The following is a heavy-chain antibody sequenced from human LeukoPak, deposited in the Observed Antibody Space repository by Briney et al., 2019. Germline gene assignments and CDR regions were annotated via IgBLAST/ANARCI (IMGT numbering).Heavy chain of an antibody. CDR3: ARDGIAAAGGGSRWSFDY. Sequence: PGGSLRLSCAASGFTVSSNYMSWVRQAPGKGLEWVSVIYSGGSTYYADSVKGRFTISRDNSKNTLYLQMNSLRAEDTAVYYCARDGIAAAGGGSRWSFDYWGQGTLVTVSS. D-gene: IGHD6-13*01. CDR2: IYSGGST. J-gene: IGHJ4*02. CDR1: GFTVSSNY. V-gene: IGHV3-53*01.